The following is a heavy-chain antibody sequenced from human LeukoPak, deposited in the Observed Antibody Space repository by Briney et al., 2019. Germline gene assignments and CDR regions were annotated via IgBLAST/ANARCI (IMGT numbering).Heavy chain of an antibody. D-gene: IGHD3-22*01. CDR1: GGSISSYY. CDR3: ARAVEVYYDSSGRLFDY. J-gene: IGHJ4*02. V-gene: IGHV4-59*01. Sequence: SETLSLTCTVSGGSISSYYWSWIRQPPGKGLEWIGYIYYSGSTNYNPSLKSRVTISVDTSKNQFSLKLSSVTAADTAVYYCARAVEVYYDSSGRLFDYWGQGTLVTVSS. CDR2: IYYSGST.